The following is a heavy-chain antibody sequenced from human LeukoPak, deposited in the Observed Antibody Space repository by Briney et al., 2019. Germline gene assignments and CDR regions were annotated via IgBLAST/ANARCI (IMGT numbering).Heavy chain of an antibody. CDR1: GSSMNGFQ. D-gene: IGHD2-2*01. J-gene: IGHJ4*02. CDR2: ISTSGNI. V-gene: IGHV4-4*07. Sequence: SETLSLACTVSGSSMNGFQWSWIRQPAGKGLEWIGRISTSGNINYTPSLKSRVTMSVDTSKNQFSLQLNSVTPDDTAVYFCARANSTSGFDFWGQGTLVTVSS. CDR3: ARANSTSGFDF.